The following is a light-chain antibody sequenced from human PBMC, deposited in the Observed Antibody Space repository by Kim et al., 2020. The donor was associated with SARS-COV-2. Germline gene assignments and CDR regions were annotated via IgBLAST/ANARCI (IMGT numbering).Light chain of an antibody. J-gene: IGKJ2*01. Sequence: SASVGDRVSITCRASQIIETYLAWYQQKPGKAPALLIYQASSLHIGVPSRFSGSGSGTEFTLTINSLQPDDCATYYCQHYIRFPYTFGQGTKLEI. V-gene: IGKV1-5*01. CDR1: QIIETY. CDR2: QAS. CDR3: QHYIRFPYT.